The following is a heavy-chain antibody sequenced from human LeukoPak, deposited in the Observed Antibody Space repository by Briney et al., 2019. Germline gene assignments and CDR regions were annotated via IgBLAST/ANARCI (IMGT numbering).Heavy chain of an antibody. V-gene: IGHV1-18*01. J-gene: IGHJ4*02. D-gene: IGHD2-2*01. CDR1: GYTFTSYG. Sequence: ASVKVSCKASGYTFTSYGIRWVRQAPGQGLEWMGWISAYNGNTNYAQKLQGRVTMTTDTSTSTAYMELRSLRSDDTAVYYCARDRTDIVVVPAGNYWGQGTLVTVSS. CDR2: ISAYNGNT. CDR3: ARDRTDIVVVPAGNY.